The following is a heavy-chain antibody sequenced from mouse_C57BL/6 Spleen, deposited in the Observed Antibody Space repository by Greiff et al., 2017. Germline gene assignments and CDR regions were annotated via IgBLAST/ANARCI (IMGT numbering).Heavy chain of an antibody. CDR2: IRLKSDNYAT. Sequence: EVKVEESGGGLVQPGGSMKLSCVTSGFTFSNYWMNWVRQSPEKGLEWVAQIRLKSDNYATHYAESVKGRFTISRDDSKSSVYLQMNNLRAEDTGIYYCSITTVVARDFDVWGTGTTVTVSS. V-gene: IGHV6-3*01. D-gene: IGHD1-1*01. J-gene: IGHJ1*03. CDR3: SITTVVARDFDV. CDR1: GFTFSNYW.